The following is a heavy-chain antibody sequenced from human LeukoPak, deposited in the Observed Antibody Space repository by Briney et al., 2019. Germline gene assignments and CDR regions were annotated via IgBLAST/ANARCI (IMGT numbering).Heavy chain of an antibody. Sequence: PGRSLRLSCAASGFTFSSYGMHWVRQAPGKGLEWVAVISYDGSNKYYADSVKGRFTISRDNSKNTLYLQMNSLRAEDTAVYYCAKDLMGATPRQHWGQGTLVTVSS. CDR1: GFTFSSYG. CDR3: AKDLMGATPRQH. J-gene: IGHJ1*01. CDR2: ISYDGSNK. D-gene: IGHD1-26*01. V-gene: IGHV3-30*18.